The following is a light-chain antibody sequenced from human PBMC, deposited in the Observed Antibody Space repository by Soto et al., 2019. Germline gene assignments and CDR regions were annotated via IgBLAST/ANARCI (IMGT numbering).Light chain of an antibody. V-gene: IGKV3-15*01. J-gene: IGKJ4*01. CDR2: GAS. CDR3: QEYNNWPPLT. CDR1: QSVSST. Sequence: EMGMTQSPATLSVSPGERATLSCRASQSVSSTLAWYQQKPGQAPRLLIYGASTMATGIPARFSGSGSGTEFTLTISSLQSEDFAVYYCQEYNNWPPLTFGGGTKVEIK.